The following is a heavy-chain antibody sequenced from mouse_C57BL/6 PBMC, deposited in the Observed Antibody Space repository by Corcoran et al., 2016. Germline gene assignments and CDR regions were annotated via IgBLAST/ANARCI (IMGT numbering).Heavy chain of an antibody. D-gene: IGHD2-5*01. CDR1: GYTFTDYY. CDR2: INPNNGGT. Sequence: EVQLQQSGPELVKPGASVKISCKASGYTFTDYYMNWVKQSHGKSLEWIGDINPNNGGTSYNQKFKGKATLTVDKSSSTAYMELRSLTSEDSAVYYCARYSTYPDYWGQGTTLTVSS. J-gene: IGHJ2*01. CDR3: ARYSTYPDY. V-gene: IGHV1-26*01.